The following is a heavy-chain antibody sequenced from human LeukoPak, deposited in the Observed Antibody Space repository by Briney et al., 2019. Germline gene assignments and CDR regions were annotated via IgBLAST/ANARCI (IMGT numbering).Heavy chain of an antibody. Sequence: PGGSLRLSCAASGFTVSSNYMSWVRQAPGKGLEWVSVIYSGGSTYYADSVKGRFTISRDNSKNTLYLQMNSLRAEDTAVYYCARRELERYFDWPQYFQHWGQGTLVTVSS. CDR1: GFTVSSNY. V-gene: IGHV3-66*01. CDR3: ARRELERYFDWPQYFQH. D-gene: IGHD3-9*01. CDR2: IYSGGST. J-gene: IGHJ1*01.